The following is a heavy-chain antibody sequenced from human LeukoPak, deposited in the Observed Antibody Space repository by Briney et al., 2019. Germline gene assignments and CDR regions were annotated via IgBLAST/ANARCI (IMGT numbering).Heavy chain of an antibody. CDR1: GYSFTTYW. Sequence: GEPLKISCKGYGYSFTTYWIGWVRQMPGKGLEWMGIIYPGDSDTRYSSSFQGQVTISADKSISTAYLQWSSLKASDTAMYYCARPSGSYYDNAFDIWGQGTMVTVSS. V-gene: IGHV5-51*01. CDR2: IYPGDSDT. D-gene: IGHD1-26*01. J-gene: IGHJ3*02. CDR3: ARPSGSYYDNAFDI.